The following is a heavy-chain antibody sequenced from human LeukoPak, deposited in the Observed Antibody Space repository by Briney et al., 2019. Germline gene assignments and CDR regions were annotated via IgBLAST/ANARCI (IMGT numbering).Heavy chain of an antibody. V-gene: IGHV4-39*01. D-gene: IGHD2-15*01. J-gene: IGHJ3*02. CDR2: IYYSGST. CDR1: GGSISSSSYY. CDR3: ARQRSDSDLRLDI. Sequence: SETLSLTCTVSGGSISSSSYYWGWIRQPPGKGLEWIGSIYYSGSTYYNPSLKSRVTISVDTSKNQFSLKLSSVTAADTAVYYCARQRSDSDLRLDIWGQGTMVTVSS.